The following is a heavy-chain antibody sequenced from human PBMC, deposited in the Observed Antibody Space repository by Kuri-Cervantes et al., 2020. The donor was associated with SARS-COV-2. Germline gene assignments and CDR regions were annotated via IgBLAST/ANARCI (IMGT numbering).Heavy chain of an antibody. Sequence: SETLRPTCTASGSSFSSDSYWGWIRQPPGKWMELIGRIYHSGSTYYNPSLKSRVTISVDTSKNQFSLKLGSMTAANTAVYYCARQSYYDSSGYYYVHNSYYFDYWGQGTLVTVSS. J-gene: IGHJ4*02. CDR2: IYHSGST. CDR1: GSSFSSDSY. V-gene: IGHV4-38-2*02. D-gene: IGHD3-22*01. CDR3: ARQSYYDSSGYYYVHNSYYFDY.